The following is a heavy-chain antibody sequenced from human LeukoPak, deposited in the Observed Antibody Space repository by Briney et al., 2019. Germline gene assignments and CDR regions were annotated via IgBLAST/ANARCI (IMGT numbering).Heavy chain of an antibody. CDR2: ISGSGGST. V-gene: IGHV3-23*01. J-gene: IGHJ5*02. Sequence: GGSLRLSCAASGFTFRTYWMHWVRQAPGKGLEWVSAISGSGGSTYYADSVKGRFTISRDNSKNTLYLQMNSLRAEDTAVYYCAKDRRSPYGDYGETWGQGTLVTVSS. CDR3: AKDRRSPYGDYGET. D-gene: IGHD4-17*01. CDR1: GFTFRTYW.